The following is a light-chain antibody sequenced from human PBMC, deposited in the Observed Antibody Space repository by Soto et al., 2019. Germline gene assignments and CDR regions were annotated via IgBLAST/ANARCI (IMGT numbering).Light chain of an antibody. CDR2: DVS. V-gene: IGLV2-14*01. Sequence: QSALTQPASLSGSPGQSITISCTGTSSDVGGYNYVSWYQQHPGKAPKFMIYDVSNRPSGVSDRFSGSKSGNTASLTISGLQAEDEADYYCSSYTSSGTVVFGGGTKVTVL. CDR1: SSDVGGYNY. J-gene: IGLJ2*01. CDR3: SSYTSSGTVV.